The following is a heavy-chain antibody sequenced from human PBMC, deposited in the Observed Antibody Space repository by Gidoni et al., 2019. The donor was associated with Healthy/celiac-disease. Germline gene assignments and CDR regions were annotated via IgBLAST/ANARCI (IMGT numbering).Heavy chain of an antibody. Sequence: EVQLVQSGAAVKKPGESLKISCKGSGYSFTSSGIGWVRQMPGKGLEWMGIIYPGDSDTRYSPSFQGQVTISADKSISTAYRQWSSLKASETAMYYCARSECGSSTSCYNYWGQGTLVTVSS. V-gene: IGHV5-51*01. CDR3: ARSECGSSTSCYNY. D-gene: IGHD2-2*02. CDR2: IYPGDSDT. CDR1: GYSFTSSG. J-gene: IGHJ4*02.